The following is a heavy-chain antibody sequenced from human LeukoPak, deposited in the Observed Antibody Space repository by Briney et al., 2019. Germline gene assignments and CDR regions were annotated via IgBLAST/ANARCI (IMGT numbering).Heavy chain of an antibody. Sequence: GGSLRLSCAASGFTFSSYGMHWVRQAPGKGLEWVAVISYDGSNKNYVDSVKGRFTISRDNSNNTLYLQINSLRAEDTAVYYCAKEEYYGSGSYLSGYWGQGTLVTVSS. D-gene: IGHD3-10*01. J-gene: IGHJ4*02. CDR1: GFTFSSYG. CDR2: ISYDGSNK. V-gene: IGHV3-30*18. CDR3: AKEEYYGSGSYLSGY.